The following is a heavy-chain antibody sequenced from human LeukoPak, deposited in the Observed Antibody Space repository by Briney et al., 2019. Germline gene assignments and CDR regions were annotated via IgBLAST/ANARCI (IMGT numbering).Heavy chain of an antibody. CDR1: GGSISSYY. Sequence: SETLSLTCTVSGGSISSYYWSWIRQPPGKGLEWIGYIYYSGSTNYNPSLKSRVTISVDTSKNQFSLKLSSVTAADTAVYYCARHKSNPDWYFDLWGRGTLVTVSS. V-gene: IGHV4-59*08. J-gene: IGHJ2*01. CDR2: IYYSGST. CDR3: ARHKSNPDWYFDL.